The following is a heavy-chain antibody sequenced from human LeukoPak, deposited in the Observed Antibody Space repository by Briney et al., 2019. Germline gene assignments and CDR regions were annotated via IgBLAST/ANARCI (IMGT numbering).Heavy chain of an antibody. D-gene: IGHD6-13*01. CDR1: GFTFSDHY. V-gene: IGHV3-11*01. CDR2: ISTSGTTI. J-gene: IGHJ4*02. CDR3: ARGGSSWSFDY. Sequence: GGSLRLSCAASGFTFSDHYMSWIRQAPGKGLEWVSYISTSGTTIYYAGSVKGRFTIFRENTKNSLYLQMNSLRAEDTAVYYCARGGSSWSFDYWGQGTLVTVSS.